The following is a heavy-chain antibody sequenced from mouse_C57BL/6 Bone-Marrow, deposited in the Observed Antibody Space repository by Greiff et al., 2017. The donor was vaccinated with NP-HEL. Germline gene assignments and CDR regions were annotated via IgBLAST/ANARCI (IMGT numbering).Heavy chain of an antibody. D-gene: IGHD2-4*01. CDR1: GFNIKDYY. CDR2: IDPEDGET. J-gene: IGHJ4*01. Sequence: VQLKQSGAELVKPGASVKLSCTASGFNIKDYYMHWVKQRTEQGLEWIGRIDPEDGETKSAPKFQGKATITADTSSNTAYLQLSSLTSEDTAVYYCARDYDGEGAMDYWGQGTSVTVSS. CDR3: ARDYDGEGAMDY. V-gene: IGHV14-2*01.